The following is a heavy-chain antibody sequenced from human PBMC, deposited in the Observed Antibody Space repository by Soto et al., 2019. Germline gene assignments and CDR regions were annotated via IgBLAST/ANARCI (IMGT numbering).Heavy chain of an antibody. CDR1: GGSFSGYY. J-gene: IGHJ4*02. CDR2: INHSGST. CDR3: ARGMGGYHN. D-gene: IGHD3-22*01. V-gene: IGHV4-34*01. Sequence: SETLSLTCAVYGGSFSGYYWSWIRQPPGKGLEWIGEINHSGSTNYNPSLKSRVTISVDTSKNQFSLKLSSVTAADTAVYYCARGMGGYHNWGQGTQVTVSS.